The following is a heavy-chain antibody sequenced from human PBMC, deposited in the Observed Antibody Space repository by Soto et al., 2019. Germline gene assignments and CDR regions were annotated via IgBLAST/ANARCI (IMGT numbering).Heavy chain of an antibody. CDR2: MNPNSGNT. Sequence: ASVKVSCKASGYTFTSYDINWVRQATGQGLEWMGWMNPNSGNTGYAQKFQGRVTMTRNTSISTAYMELSSLRSEDTAVYYCSRGLMGIAAAGTDYYYGMDVWGQGTTVTVSS. V-gene: IGHV1-8*01. J-gene: IGHJ6*02. CDR1: GYTFTSYD. D-gene: IGHD6-13*01. CDR3: SRGLMGIAAAGTDYYYGMDV.